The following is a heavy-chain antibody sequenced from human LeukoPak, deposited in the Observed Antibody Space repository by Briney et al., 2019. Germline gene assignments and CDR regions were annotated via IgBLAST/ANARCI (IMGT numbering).Heavy chain of an antibody. CDR2: ISSSSSTI. CDR3: ASTVGLGYSYGRDAFDI. J-gene: IGHJ3*02. D-gene: IGHD5-18*01. V-gene: IGHV3-48*01. Sequence: GGSLRLSCAASGFTFSSYAMHWVRQAPGKGLEWVSYISSSSSTIYYADSVKGRFTISRDNAKNSLYLQMNSLRAEDTAVYYCASTVGLGYSYGRDAFDIWGQGTMVTVSS. CDR1: GFTFSSYA.